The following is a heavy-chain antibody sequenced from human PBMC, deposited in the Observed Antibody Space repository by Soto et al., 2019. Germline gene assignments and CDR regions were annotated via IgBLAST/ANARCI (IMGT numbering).Heavy chain of an antibody. CDR2: ISAYNGNT. CDR3: AREWYYYDSSGYGFDY. D-gene: IGHD3-22*01. V-gene: IGHV1-18*01. CDR1: GYTFTSYG. J-gene: IGHJ4*02. Sequence: ASVKVSCKASGYTFTSYGISWVRQAPGQGLEWMGWISAYNGNTNYAQKLQGRVTMTTDTSTSTAYMELRSLRSDDTAVYYCAREWYYYDSSGYGFDYWGQGTLVTVSS.